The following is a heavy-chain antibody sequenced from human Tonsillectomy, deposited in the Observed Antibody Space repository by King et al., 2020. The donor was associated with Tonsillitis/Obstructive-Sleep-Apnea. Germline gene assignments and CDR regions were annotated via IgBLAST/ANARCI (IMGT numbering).Heavy chain of an antibody. D-gene: IGHD2-15*01. CDR1: GGTFSSYA. Sequence: VQLVQSGAEVKKPGSSVKVSCKASGGTFSSYAISWVRQAPGQGLEWMGGIIPILGIANYAQKFQGRVTITADKSTSTAYMELSSLRSEDTAVYYCAFSGYCSGGTCYFYSYYYVMDVWGQGTTVTVSS. CDR3: AFSGYCSGGTCYFYSYYYVMDV. V-gene: IGHV1-69*10. J-gene: IGHJ6*02. CDR2: IIPILGIA.